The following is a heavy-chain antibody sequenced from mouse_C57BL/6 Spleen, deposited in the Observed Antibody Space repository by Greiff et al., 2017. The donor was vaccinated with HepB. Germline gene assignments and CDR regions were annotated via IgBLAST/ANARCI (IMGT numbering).Heavy chain of an antibody. V-gene: IGHV1-54*01. CDR2: INPGSGGT. Sequence: QVQLQQSGAELVRPGTSVKVSCKASGYAFTNYLIEWVKQRPGQGLEWIGVINPGSGGTNYNEKFKGKATLTADKSSSTAYMQLSSLTSEDSAVYFCARSRDSNYDYWGQGTTLTVSS. D-gene: IGHD2-5*01. CDR3: ARSRDSNYDY. J-gene: IGHJ2*01. CDR1: GYAFTNYL.